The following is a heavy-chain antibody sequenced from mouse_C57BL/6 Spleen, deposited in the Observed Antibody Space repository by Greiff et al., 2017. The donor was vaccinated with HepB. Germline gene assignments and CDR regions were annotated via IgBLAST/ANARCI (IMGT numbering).Heavy chain of an antibody. CDR1: GYAFSSSW. Sequence: VMLVESGPELVKPGASVKISCKASGYAFSSSWMNWVKQRPGKGLEWIGRIYPGDGDTNYNGKFKGKATLTADKSSSTAYMQLSSLTSEDSAVYFCASDGYSNAMDYWGQGTSVTVSS. J-gene: IGHJ4*01. V-gene: IGHV1-82*01. CDR2: IYPGDGDT. CDR3: ASDGYSNAMDY. D-gene: IGHD2-3*01.